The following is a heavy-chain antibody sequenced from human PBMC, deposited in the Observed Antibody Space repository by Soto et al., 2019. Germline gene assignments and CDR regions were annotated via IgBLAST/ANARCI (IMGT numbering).Heavy chain of an antibody. CDR3: ARQGSSTKYYTMAV. CDR2: ISSSSSSTYI. V-gene: IGHV3-21*01. D-gene: IGHD2-2*01. J-gene: IGHJ6*02. Sequence: EVQLVESGGGLVKPGGSLRLSCAASGFTFSSYSMNWVRQGPGKGLEWVSSISSSSSSTYIYYAASVKGRFTISRDNAKNSLYLQMNSLRAEDTAVYYCARQGSSTKYYTMAVWGQGTTVTVSS. CDR1: GFTFSSYS.